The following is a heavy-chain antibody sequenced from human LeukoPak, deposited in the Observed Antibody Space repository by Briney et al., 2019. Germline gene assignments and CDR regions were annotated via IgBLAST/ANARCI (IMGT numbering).Heavy chain of an antibody. J-gene: IGHJ5*02. CDR1: GGSISSSSYY. V-gene: IGHV4-39*07. D-gene: IGHD1-26*01. CDR2: IYYSGST. Sequence: SETLSLTCTVSGGSISSSSYYWGWIRQPPGKGLEWVGSIYYSGSTYYNPSLKSRVTIPVDTSKNQFSLKMTSVTAADTAVYYCARALVGAKDRFDPWGQGTLVTVSS. CDR3: ARALVGAKDRFDP.